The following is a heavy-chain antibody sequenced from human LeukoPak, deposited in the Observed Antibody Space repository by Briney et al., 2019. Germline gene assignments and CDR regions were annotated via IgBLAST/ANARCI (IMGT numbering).Heavy chain of an antibody. Sequence: PSETLSLTCAVSGGTISSSNWRRWVRQPPGKGLEWIGEIYHSGSTNYNPSLKSRVTISVDKSKNQFSLKLSSVTAADTAVYYCARAGRYYDSSGYYWYFDYWGQGTLVTVSS. J-gene: IGHJ4*02. CDR3: ARAGRYYDSSGYYWYFDY. V-gene: IGHV4-4*02. CDR1: GGTISSSNW. D-gene: IGHD3-22*01. CDR2: IYHSGST.